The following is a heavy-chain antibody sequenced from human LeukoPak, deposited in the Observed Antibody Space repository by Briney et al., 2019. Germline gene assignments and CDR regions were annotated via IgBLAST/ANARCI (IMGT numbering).Heavy chain of an antibody. J-gene: IGHJ5*02. CDR1: GFTVNYNY. D-gene: IGHD1-26*01. Sequence: GGSLRLSCAASGFTVNYNYMSWVRQAPGKGLEWVAVIYSGGSTYYADSVKGRFTISRDDSKNTVCLQMNSLRVEDTAVYSCASAKVGITYWFDPWGQGTLVTVSS. CDR2: IYSGGST. CDR3: ASAKVGITYWFDP. V-gene: IGHV3-66*01.